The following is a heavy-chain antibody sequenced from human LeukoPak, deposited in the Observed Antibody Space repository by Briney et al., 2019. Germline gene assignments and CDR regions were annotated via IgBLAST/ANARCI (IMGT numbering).Heavy chain of an antibody. CDR1: GDSISSGDYY. CDR3: ARLGLNLGNPDY. J-gene: IGHJ4*02. Sequence: SETLSLTCTVSGDSISSGDYYWSWIRQPAGKGLEWIGRISSSGSTNYNPSLKSRVTISVDTSKNQFSLKLSSMTGADTAVYYCARLGLNLGNPDYWGQGTLVTVSS. V-gene: IGHV4-61*02. D-gene: IGHD1-14*01. CDR2: ISSSGST.